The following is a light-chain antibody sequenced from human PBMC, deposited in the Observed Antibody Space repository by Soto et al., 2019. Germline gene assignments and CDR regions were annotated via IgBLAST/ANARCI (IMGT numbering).Light chain of an antibody. CDR1: QNISNW. V-gene: IGKV1-5*03. CDR2: KAS. CDR3: QHYDGFPWT. Sequence: DIQMTQSPSTLSASIGDRVTITCRASQNISNWLAWYQQKPGKAPKLLIYKASSLEGGVPSRFSGSASGTEFTLTISSLQPDDCATYYCQHYDGFPWTFGRGTKVEIK. J-gene: IGKJ1*01.